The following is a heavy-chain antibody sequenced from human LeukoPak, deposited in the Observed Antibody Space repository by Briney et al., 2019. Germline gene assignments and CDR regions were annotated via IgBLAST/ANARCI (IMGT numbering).Heavy chain of an antibody. D-gene: IGHD4-23*01. J-gene: IGHJ5*02. Sequence: GASVKVSCKVSGYTLTELSMHWVRQAPGKGLEWMGGFYPEDGETFYAQKFQGRVTMTEDTSTDTAYMELSSLRSEDTAVYYCATFGGNSVGRVFWFDPWGQGTLVTVSS. CDR3: ATFGGNSVGRVFWFDP. CDR2: FYPEDGET. V-gene: IGHV1-24*01. CDR1: GYTLTELS.